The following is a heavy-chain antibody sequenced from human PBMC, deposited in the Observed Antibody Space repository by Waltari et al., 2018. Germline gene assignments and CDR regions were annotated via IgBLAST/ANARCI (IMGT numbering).Heavy chain of an antibody. Sequence: QLQLQESGPGLVDPSETLSRTCSVSGGSISGNSYYWGWLRQPPGKGLEWIGSVHSGGTTYYHPSLKSRISISLDTTEHRFSLKLTSVTAADTAVYYCARRSSGAYPDYYYGLDVWRQGATV. V-gene: IGHV4-39*02. J-gene: IGHJ6*02. D-gene: IGHD3-22*01. CDR2: VHSGGTT. CDR1: GGSISGNSYY. CDR3: ARRSSGAYPDYYYGLDV.